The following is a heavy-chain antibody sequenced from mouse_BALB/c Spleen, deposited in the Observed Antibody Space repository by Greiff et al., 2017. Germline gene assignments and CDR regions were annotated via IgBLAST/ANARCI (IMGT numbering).Heavy chain of an antibody. CDR3: ARQTKYGNLYYAMDY. V-gene: IGHV5-6*01. CDR1: GFTFSSYG. J-gene: IGHJ4*01. Sequence: EVKVVESGGDLVKPGGSLKLSCAASGFTFSSYGMSWVRQTPDKRLEWVATISSGGSYTYYPDSVKGRFTISRDNAKNTLYLQMSSLKSEDTAMYYCARQTKYGNLYYAMDYWGQGTSVTVSS. D-gene: IGHD2-10*02. CDR2: ISSGGSYT.